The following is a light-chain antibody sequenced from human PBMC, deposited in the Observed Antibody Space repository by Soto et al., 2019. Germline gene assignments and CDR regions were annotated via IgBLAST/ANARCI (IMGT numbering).Light chain of an antibody. V-gene: IGLV1-44*01. CDR1: NSNIESNT. J-gene: IGLJ2*01. CDR2: SNN. Sequence: QSVLTQPPSASGTPGQRVTISCSGSNSNIESNTVNWYQQLPGTAPKLLIYSNNQRPSGVPDRFSVSKSGTSASLAISGLQSDDEADYYCAAWDDSLNGHVVFGGGTKVTVL. CDR3: AAWDDSLNGHVV.